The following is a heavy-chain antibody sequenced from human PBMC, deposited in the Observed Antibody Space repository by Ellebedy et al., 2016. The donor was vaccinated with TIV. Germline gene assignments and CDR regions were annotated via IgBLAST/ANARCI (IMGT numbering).Heavy chain of an antibody. Sequence: GGSLRLSCAASGFTFNTNWMTWVRQAPGKGLEWVANIKTDGSESYYVDSVRGRFTISRDNGKNTLYLQMNDLRAEDTAVYYCAKNSVLLVPRGSDFWGQGTLVTVSS. D-gene: IGHD3-10*01. CDR2: IKTDGSES. CDR3: AKNSVLLVPRGSDF. J-gene: IGHJ4*02. CDR1: GFTFNTNW. V-gene: IGHV3-7*03.